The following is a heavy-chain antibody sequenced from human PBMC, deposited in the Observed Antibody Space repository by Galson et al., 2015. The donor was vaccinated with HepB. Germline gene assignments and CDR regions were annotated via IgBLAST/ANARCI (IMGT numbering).Heavy chain of an antibody. CDR1: GFTFSRYR. J-gene: IGHJ4*02. CDR2: INGDGSSR. V-gene: IGHV3-74*01. Sequence: SLRLSCAVSGFTFSRYRMHWVRQAPGKGLVWVSRINGDGSSRNYADSVKGRFTISRDNAKNTLYLQMNRLSAEDTAVYYCAKDDASAADHFDYWGQGTLVTVST. D-gene: IGHD6-25*01. CDR3: AKDDASAADHFDY.